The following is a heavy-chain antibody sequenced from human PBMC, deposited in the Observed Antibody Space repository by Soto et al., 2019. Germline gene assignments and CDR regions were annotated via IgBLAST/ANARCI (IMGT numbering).Heavy chain of an antibody. V-gene: IGHV3-23*01. CDR3: AKGRNQYDSSGYYSFPLDV. Sequence: SLRLSCAASTFTFSNYPMSWVRQAPGKGLEWVSSISGSGGSTNYADSVKGRFTISRDQSKNTLSLQMNSLRAEDTAVYYCAKGRNQYDSSGYYSFPLDVWGQGTTVTVSS. CDR2: ISGSGGST. J-gene: IGHJ6*02. CDR1: TFTFSNYP. D-gene: IGHD3-22*01.